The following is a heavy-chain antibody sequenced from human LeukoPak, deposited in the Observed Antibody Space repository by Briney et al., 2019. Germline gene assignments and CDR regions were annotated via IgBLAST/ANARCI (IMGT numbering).Heavy chain of an antibody. CDR1: GFTFTNYI. J-gene: IGHJ4*02. CDR2: ISSSGDTI. V-gene: IGHV3-48*04. CDR3: ARDYYDSSGLDY. D-gene: IGHD3-22*01. Sequence: GGSLRLSCAASGFTFTNYIMNWVRQAPGKGLEWVSYISSSGDTIYYADSVKGRFTISRDNAKKSLYLQMNNLRAEDTAVYYCARDYYDSSGLDYWGQGTLVAVSS.